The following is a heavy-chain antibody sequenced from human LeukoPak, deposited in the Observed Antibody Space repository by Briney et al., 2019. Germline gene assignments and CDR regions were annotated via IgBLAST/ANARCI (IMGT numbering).Heavy chain of an antibody. V-gene: IGHV3-30*04. CDR2: TSFDGGKK. J-gene: IGHJ4*02. CDR3: ARETVYHSSLDY. CDR1: GFIFSSYA. Sequence: GGSLRLSCAASGFIFSSYAMNWVRQAPGKGLEWVAGTSFDGGKKYYIDSVKGRFTISRDNSKNTVFLQMNSLRAEDTAVYYCARETVYHSSLDYWGQGTLVTVSS. D-gene: IGHD2-2*01.